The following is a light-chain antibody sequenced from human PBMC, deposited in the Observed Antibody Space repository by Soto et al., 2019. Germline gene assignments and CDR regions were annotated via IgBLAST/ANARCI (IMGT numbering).Light chain of an antibody. CDR2: DVS. CDR3: SSYTSSSTLV. V-gene: IGLV2-14*01. J-gene: IGLJ2*01. CDR1: SSDVGGYNY. Sequence: QSALTQPASVSGSPGQSITISCTGTSSDVGGYNYVSWYQQHPGKAPKLMIHDVSHRPSGVSNRFSGSKSGNTASLTISGLQAEDEADYFCSSYTSSSTLVFGGGTKVTVL.